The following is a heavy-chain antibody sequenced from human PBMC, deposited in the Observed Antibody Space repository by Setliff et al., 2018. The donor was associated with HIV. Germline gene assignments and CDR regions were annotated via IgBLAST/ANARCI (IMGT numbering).Heavy chain of an antibody. CDR1: GGSFSDYY. J-gene: IGHJ6*02. CDR2: INHSGST. V-gene: IGHV4-34*01. Sequence: PSETLSLTCAVYGGSFSDYYWSWIRQPAGKGLEWIGEINHSGSTNYNPSLKSRVTISVDTSKNQFSLRMRSVTAADTAVYYCAREDYYYYGMDVWGQGTTVTVSS. CDR3: AREDYYYYGMDV.